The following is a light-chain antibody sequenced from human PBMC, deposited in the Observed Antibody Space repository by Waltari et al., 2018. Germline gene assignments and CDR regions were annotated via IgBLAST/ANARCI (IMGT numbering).Light chain of an antibody. CDR1: NSDVGGYNY. Sequence: QSALTQPAFVSGSPGQSITIFCIGTNSDVGGYNYVSWYQQHPGKAPKLMIYDVTKRPSGVSNRFSGSKSGNTASLTISGLQAEDEADYYCNSYRNINTYVFGTGTKVTVV. CDR2: DVT. V-gene: IGLV2-14*01. J-gene: IGLJ1*01. CDR3: NSYRNINTYV.